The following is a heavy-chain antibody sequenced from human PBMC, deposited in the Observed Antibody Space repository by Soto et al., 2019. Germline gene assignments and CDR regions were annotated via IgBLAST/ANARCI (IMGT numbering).Heavy chain of an antibody. CDR1: GFTFSSYA. J-gene: IGHJ4*02. D-gene: IGHD1-26*01. V-gene: IGHV3-30-3*01. CDR2: ISYDGSNK. Sequence: QVQLVESGGGVVQPGRSLRLSCAASGFTFSSYAMHWVRQAPGKGLEWVAVISYDGSNKYYADSVKGRFTISRDNSKNTLYLQMNSLRAEDTAVYYCARDLVGATYSTLDYWGQGTLVTVSS. CDR3: ARDLVGATYSTLDY.